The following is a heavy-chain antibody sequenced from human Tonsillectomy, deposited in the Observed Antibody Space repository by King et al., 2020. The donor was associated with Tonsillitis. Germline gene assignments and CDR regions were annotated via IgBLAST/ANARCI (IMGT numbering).Heavy chain of an antibody. CDR2: ISCSGCST. Sequence: VQLVESWGGLVQPGGSLRLSCAASGFTFSSYSISWVRQAPGKGLEWVSAISCSGCSTYDADTVKGRFTISRDNSKNTIELQMNSLRAEDTAVYYCAALLEWSAFYYYYGMDVWGQGTTVTVSS. CDR1: GFTFSSYS. J-gene: IGHJ6*02. CDR3: AALLEWSAFYYYYGMDV. D-gene: IGHD3-3*02. V-gene: IGHV3-23*04.